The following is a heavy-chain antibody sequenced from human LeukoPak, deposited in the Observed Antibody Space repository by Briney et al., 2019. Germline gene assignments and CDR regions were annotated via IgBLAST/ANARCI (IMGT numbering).Heavy chain of an antibody. V-gene: IGHV1-46*01. CDR1: GYTFTSYY. Sequence: GASVKVSCKASGYTFTSYYMHWVRQAPGQGLEWMGIINPSGGSTSYAQKFQGRVTMTRDTSTSTVYMELSSLRSEDTAVYYCARDHFSDGAAASTRGVTGGYWGQGTLVTVSS. D-gene: IGHD6-13*01. J-gene: IGHJ4*02. CDR2: INPSGGST. CDR3: ARDHFSDGAAASTRGVTGGY.